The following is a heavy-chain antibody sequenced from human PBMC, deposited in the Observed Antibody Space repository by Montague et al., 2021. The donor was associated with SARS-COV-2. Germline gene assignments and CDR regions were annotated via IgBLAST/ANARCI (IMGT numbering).Heavy chain of an antibody. CDR1: GGSISSYY. J-gene: IGHJ4*02. CDR2: IYCSGST. V-gene: IGHV4-59*01. CDR3: ARGMGGSYLYYFDY. Sequence: SETLSLTCTVSGGSISSYYWSWIRQPPGKGLEWIGYIYCSGSTNYNPSLKSRATILVDMSKNQFSLKLSSVTAADTAVYYCARGMGGSYLYYFDYWGQGTLVTVSS. D-gene: IGHD1-26*01.